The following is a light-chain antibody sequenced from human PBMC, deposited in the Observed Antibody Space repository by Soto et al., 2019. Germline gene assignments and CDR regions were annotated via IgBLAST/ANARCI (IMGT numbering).Light chain of an antibody. CDR2: GAS. CDR1: QTISSN. J-gene: IGKJ1*01. CDR3: QQYNNWPLT. Sequence: DILMTQSPATLSVSPGEGATLSCRASQTISSNLAWYQHKPGQVPRLLMYGASTRATGITARFSGSGSGTAFTLTISSRQAEEFAVYYCQQYNNWPLTFGHGTKVEIK. V-gene: IGKV3-15*01.